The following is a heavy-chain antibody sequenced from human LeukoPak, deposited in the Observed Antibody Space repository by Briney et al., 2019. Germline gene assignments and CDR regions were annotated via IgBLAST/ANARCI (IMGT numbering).Heavy chain of an antibody. CDR2: IYYSGST. V-gene: IGHV4-59*11. CDR1: GGSIGSHY. Sequence: SETLSLTCTVSGGSIGSHYWSWIRQPPGKGLEWIGYIYYSGSTNYNPSLKSRVTISVDTSKNQFSLKLSSVTAADTAVYYCAGGTGTMDYWGQGTLVTVSS. D-gene: IGHD1-7*01. CDR3: AGGTGTMDY. J-gene: IGHJ4*02.